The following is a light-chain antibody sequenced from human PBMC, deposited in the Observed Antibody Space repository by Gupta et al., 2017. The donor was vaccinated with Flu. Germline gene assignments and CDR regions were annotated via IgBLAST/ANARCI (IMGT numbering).Light chain of an antibody. CDR3: AAWDDSLNGWV. CDR1: SSNIGSNT. CDR2: SNN. V-gene: IGLV1-44*01. Sequence: QSVLTQPPSASGTPGQRVTISCSGSSSNIGSNTVIWYQQLPGTAPKLLIYSNNKRPSGVPDRFSGSKSGTSASLAISGLQSEDEADYYCAAWDDSLNGWVFGGGTKLTVL. J-gene: IGLJ3*02.